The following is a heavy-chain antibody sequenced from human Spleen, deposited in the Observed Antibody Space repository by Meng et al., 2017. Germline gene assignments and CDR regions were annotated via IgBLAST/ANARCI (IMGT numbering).Heavy chain of an antibody. CDR2: ISAYNGNT. V-gene: IGHV1-18*01. Sequence: ASVKVSCKASGYTFTSYGISWVRQAPGQGLEWMGWISAYNGNTNYAQKLQGRVTMTTDTSTSTAYMELRSLRPDDTAVYYCARDHGLLWFGELYYDYWGQGTLVTVSS. D-gene: IGHD3-10*01. CDR1: GYTFTSYG. CDR3: ARDHGLLWFGELYYDY. J-gene: IGHJ4*02.